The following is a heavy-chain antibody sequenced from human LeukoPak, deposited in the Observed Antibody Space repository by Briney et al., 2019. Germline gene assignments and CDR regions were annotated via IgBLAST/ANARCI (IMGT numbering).Heavy chain of an antibody. D-gene: IGHD6-13*01. CDR3: ARAIIAAAGSDAFDI. Sequence: SETLSLTCTVSVGSISSGGYYWGWIRQHPGKGLGWNGYIYYSGSTYYNPSLKSRVTISVDTSKHQFSLKLSSVTAADTAVYYCARAIIAAAGSDAFDIWGQGTMVTVSS. J-gene: IGHJ3*02. V-gene: IGHV4-31*03. CDR2: IYYSGST. CDR1: VGSISSGGYY.